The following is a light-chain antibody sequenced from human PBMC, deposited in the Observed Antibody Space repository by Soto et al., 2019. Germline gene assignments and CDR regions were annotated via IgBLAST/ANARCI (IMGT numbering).Light chain of an antibody. J-gene: IGKJ4*01. CDR2: GAS. V-gene: IGKV3-20*01. CDR3: QQYGSSPRLT. Sequence: EIVLTQSLGTLSLSPGERATLSYRASQTVSSSYLAWYQQNPGQATRLLIYGASSRANGIPDRFSGSGSETDFTLTIRRLEPEDFAVYYCQQYGSSPRLTFGGGTKVDIK. CDR1: QTVSSSY.